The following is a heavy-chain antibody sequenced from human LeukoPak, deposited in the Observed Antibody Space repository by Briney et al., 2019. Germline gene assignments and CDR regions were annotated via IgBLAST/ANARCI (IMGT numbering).Heavy chain of an antibody. V-gene: IGHV6-1*01. CDR2: TYYRSKWYN. Sequence: SQTFSLTCAISGDSVSSNIAAWNWIRQSPSRGLEWLGSTYYRSKWYNDYAVSVRSRITIDPDTSKNQFSLQLNSVTPEDTAVYYCARGDYDFDYYYGMDVWGQGTTVTVSS. CDR3: ARGDYDFDYYYGMDV. D-gene: IGHD3-3*01. J-gene: IGHJ6*02. CDR1: GDSVSSNIAA.